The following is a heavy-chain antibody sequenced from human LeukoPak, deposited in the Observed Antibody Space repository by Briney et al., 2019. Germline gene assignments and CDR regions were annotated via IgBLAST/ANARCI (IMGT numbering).Heavy chain of an antibody. CDR3: ARRVEIVVGATYFDY. J-gene: IGHJ4*02. V-gene: IGHV5-51*01. D-gene: IGHD1-26*01. Sequence: GESLKISCKGSGYSFTNYWIGWVRQMPGEGLEWMGIINPGDSDTRYIPSFQGQVTISADKSISTAYLQWSSLKASDTAMYYCARRVEIVVGATYFDYWGQGTLVTVSS. CDR1: GYSFTNYW. CDR2: INPGDSDT.